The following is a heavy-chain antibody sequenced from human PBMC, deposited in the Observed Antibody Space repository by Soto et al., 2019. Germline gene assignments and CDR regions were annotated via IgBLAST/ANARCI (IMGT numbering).Heavy chain of an antibody. CDR3: AKKRITMIVVVTPDAFDI. V-gene: IGHV3-23*01. CDR2: ISGSGGST. J-gene: IGHJ3*02. D-gene: IGHD3-22*01. Sequence: GGSLRLSCAASGFTFSSYAMSWVRQAPGKGLEWVSAISGSGGSTYYADSVKGRFTISRDNSKNTLYLQMNSLRAEDTAVYYCAKKRITMIVVVTPDAFDIWGQGTMVTVSS. CDR1: GFTFSSYA.